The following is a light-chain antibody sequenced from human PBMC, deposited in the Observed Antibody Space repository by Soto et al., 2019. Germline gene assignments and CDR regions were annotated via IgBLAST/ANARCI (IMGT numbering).Light chain of an antibody. V-gene: IGLV2-14*01. CDR1: SRDFSDHNH. J-gene: IGLJ1*01. CDR3: SSYTSSSNYV. Sequence: QSALTQPASVSGSPGQSITISCTGTSRDFSDHNHVPWYQHHPGKAPKLIIYEVSNRPSGVSNRFSGSKSGNTASLTISGLQAEDEADYYCSSYTSSSNYVFGTGTKLTVL. CDR2: EVS.